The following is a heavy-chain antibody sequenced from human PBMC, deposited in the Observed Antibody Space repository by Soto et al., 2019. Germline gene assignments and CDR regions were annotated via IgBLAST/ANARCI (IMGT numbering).Heavy chain of an antibody. CDR1: GFTFSSYA. CDR2: ISYDGSNK. CDR3: ARDNYDSSGYDY. D-gene: IGHD3-22*01. V-gene: IGHV3-30-3*01. J-gene: IGHJ4*02. Sequence: GGSLRLSCAASGFTFSSYAMHWVRQAPGKGLEWVAVISYDGSNKYYADSVKGRFTISRDNSKNTLYLQMNSLRAEDTAVYYCARDNYDSSGYDYWGQGTLVTVSS.